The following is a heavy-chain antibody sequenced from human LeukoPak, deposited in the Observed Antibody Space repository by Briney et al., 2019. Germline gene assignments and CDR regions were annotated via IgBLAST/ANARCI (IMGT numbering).Heavy chain of an antibody. V-gene: IGHV4-34*01. CDR3: AILIVEVVAATHKNNWFDP. CDR2: INHSGST. Sequence: SETLSLTCAVYGGSFSGYYWSWIRQPPGKGLEWIGEINHSGSTNYNPSLKSRVTISVDTSKNQFSLKLSSVTAADTAVYYCAILIVEVVAATHKNNWFDPWGQGTLVTVSS. J-gene: IGHJ5*02. CDR1: GGSFSGYY. D-gene: IGHD2-15*01.